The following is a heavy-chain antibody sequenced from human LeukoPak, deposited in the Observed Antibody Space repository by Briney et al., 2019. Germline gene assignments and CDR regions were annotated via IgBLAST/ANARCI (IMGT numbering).Heavy chain of an antibody. D-gene: IGHD5-24*01. J-gene: IGHJ2*01. V-gene: IGHV1-69*05. CDR2: IIPIFGTA. CDR3: ARDPSRRDGYREGWYFDL. Sequence: SSVKVSCKASGGTFSSYAISWVRQAPGQGLEWMGGIIPIFGTANYAQKFQGRVTMTRDTSTSTVYMELSSLRSEDTAVYYCARDPSRRDGYREGWYFDLWGRGTLVTVSS. CDR1: GGTFSSYA.